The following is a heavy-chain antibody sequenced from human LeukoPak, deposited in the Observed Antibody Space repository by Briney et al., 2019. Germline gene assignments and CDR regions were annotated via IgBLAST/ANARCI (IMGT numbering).Heavy chain of an antibody. CDR3: AREAPDCSSTSCPPVFDY. Sequence: ASVKVSCKASGYTFTSYYMHWVRQAPGQGLEWMGIINPSGGSTSCAQKFQGRVTMTRDMSTSTVCMELSSLRSEDTAVYYCAREAPDCSSTSCPPVFDYWGQGTLVTVSS. CDR2: INPSGGST. CDR1: GYTFTSYY. D-gene: IGHD2-2*01. V-gene: IGHV1-46*01. J-gene: IGHJ4*02.